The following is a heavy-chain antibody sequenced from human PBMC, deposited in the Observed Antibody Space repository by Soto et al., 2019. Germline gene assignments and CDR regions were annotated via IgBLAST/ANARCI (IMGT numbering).Heavy chain of an antibody. J-gene: IGHJ4*02. CDR3: VNMMIARGGFDF. V-gene: IGHV3-64D*06. D-gene: IGHD2-21*01. Sequence: PGGSLGLSCSASGFAFSSYAMRWVRQTPGKGLEYVSAISPQGGSTYYADSVKGRFTISRDDSKNTVYLQMSSLRPDGTAVYYCVNMMIARGGFDFWGQGTQVTVSS. CDR2: ISPQGGST. CDR1: GFAFSSYA.